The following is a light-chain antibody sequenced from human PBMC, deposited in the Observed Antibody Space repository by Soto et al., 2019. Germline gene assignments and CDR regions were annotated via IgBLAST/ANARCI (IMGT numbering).Light chain of an antibody. CDR1: QSVGGY. CDR3: HQRSNWPPLT. Sequence: IVLTQSPATLSLSPGERATLSCRASQSVGGYLDWYQQKPGQAPRLLIYDASNRASGIPARFSGSGSGTAVTLTISSLEPEDLAVYYCHQRSNWPPLTFGGGTKVEIK. J-gene: IGKJ4*01. V-gene: IGKV3-11*01. CDR2: DAS.